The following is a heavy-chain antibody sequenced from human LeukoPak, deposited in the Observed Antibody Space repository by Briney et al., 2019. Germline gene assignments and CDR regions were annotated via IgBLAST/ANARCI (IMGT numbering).Heavy chain of an antibody. CDR2: IYHSGST. CDR1: GYSISSGYY. D-gene: IGHD2-15*01. CDR3: ARADEYCSGGSCYFDY. Sequence: SETLSLTCTVSGYSISSGYYWGWIRQPPGKGLEWIGSIYHSGSTYYNPSLKSRVTISVDTSKNQFSLKLSSVTAADTAVYYCARADEYCSGGSCYFDYWGQGTLVTVSS. V-gene: IGHV4-38-2*02. J-gene: IGHJ4*02.